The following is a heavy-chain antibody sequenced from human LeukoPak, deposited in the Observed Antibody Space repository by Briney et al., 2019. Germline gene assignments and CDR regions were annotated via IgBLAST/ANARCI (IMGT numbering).Heavy chain of an antibody. Sequence: HPGGSLRLSCAASGFTFTAYGMSWVRQAPGKGLEWVSAISGSGGTTYYADSVKGRFTISRDNSKNTLYLQMNSLRAEDTAVYYCAKDIQLGDSSGYHDLDYWGQGTLVTVSS. CDR3: AKDIQLGDSSGYHDLDY. CDR1: GFTFTAYG. V-gene: IGHV3-23*01. D-gene: IGHD3-22*01. J-gene: IGHJ4*02. CDR2: ISGSGGTT.